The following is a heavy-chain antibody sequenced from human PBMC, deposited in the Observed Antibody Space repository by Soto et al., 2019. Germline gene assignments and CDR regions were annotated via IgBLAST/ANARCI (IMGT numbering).Heavy chain of an antibody. CDR2: VYYTGSA. CDR1: GASISPYY. D-gene: IGHD2-15*01. CDR3: ARHHEYCSGGTCYVVDY. J-gene: IGHJ4*02. Sequence: QVQLQESGPGLVKPSETLSLTCTVSGASISPYYWTWIRQPPGKELEWIGYVYYTGSANYSPSLESRVTMSLDTSKSKFSLMLPSVTAPDTAVYYCARHHEYCSGGTCYVVDYWGPGTLVTVSS. V-gene: IGHV4-59*08.